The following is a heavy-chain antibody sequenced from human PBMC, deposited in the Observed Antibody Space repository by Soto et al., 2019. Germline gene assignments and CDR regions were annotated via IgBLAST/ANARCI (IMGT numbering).Heavy chain of an antibody. Sequence: QVQLQESGPGLVKPSQTLSLTCTVSGDSISSGNYYCSWIRQHPGQGLEWIVYIHYSGSTSYNPTLKSRVTISMDTSKDQFSLKLSSVTAADTAVYYCARGTRYWGQGTLVTLSS. J-gene: IGHJ4*02. CDR2: IHYSGST. CDR3: ARGTRY. V-gene: IGHV4-31*03. D-gene: IGHD3-10*01. CDR1: GDSISSGNYY.